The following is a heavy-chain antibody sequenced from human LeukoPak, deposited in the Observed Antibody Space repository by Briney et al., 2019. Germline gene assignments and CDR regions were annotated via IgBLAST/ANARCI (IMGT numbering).Heavy chain of an antibody. CDR1: GFTFDDYA. J-gene: IGHJ5*02. Sequence: GGSLRLSCAASGFTFDDYAMHWVRQAPGKGLEWGSLISGDGGSTYYADSVKGRFTISRDNSKNSLYLQMNSLRTEDTALYYCAKDSSYFGGDCYSNWFDPWGQGTLVTVSS. V-gene: IGHV3-43*02. CDR2: ISGDGGST. CDR3: AKDSSYFGGDCYSNWFDP. D-gene: IGHD2-21*02.